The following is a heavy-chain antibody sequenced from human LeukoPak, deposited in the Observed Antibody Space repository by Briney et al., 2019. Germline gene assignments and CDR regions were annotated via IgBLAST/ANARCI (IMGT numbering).Heavy chain of an antibody. CDR1: GGSISTYY. CDR3: AKWGYYFDSSAYVAPTDDS. V-gene: IGHV4-59*01. J-gene: IGHJ4*02. Sequence: SETPSLTCTVSGGSISTYYWTWVRQPPGKGLEWIGYITYNGRTDYKPSLKSRVTISLDTSKNQFSLKLSSVTAADTAVYYCAKWGYYFDSSAYVAPTDDSWGQGTLVTVSS. D-gene: IGHD3-22*01. CDR2: ITYNGRT.